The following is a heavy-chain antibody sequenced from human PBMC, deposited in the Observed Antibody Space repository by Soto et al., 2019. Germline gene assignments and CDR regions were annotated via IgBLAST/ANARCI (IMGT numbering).Heavy chain of an antibody. D-gene: IGHD2-15*01. J-gene: IGHJ4*02. CDR2: ISYDGSNK. Sequence: PGGSLRLSCAASGFTFSSYAMHWVRQAPGKGLEWVAVISYDGSNKYYADSVKGRFTISRDNSKNTLYLQMNSLRAEDTAVYYCARDRIVRIGLAYWGQGTLVTVSS. V-gene: IGHV3-30-3*01. CDR3: ARDRIVRIGLAY. CDR1: GFTFSSYA.